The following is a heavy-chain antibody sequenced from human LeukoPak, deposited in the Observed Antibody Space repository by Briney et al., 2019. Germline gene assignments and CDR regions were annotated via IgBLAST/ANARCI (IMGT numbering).Heavy chain of an antibody. D-gene: IGHD1-14*01. V-gene: IGHV3-21*01. CDR2: ISSSSSYI. CDR3: ARGGRREPSDAFDI. J-gene: IGHJ3*02. Sequence: PGGSLRLSCAASGFTFSSYSMNWVRQAPGKGLEWVSSISSSSSYIYYADSVKGRFTISRDNAKNSLYLQMNSLRAEDTAVYYCARGGRREPSDAFDIWGQGTMVTVSS. CDR1: GFTFSSYS.